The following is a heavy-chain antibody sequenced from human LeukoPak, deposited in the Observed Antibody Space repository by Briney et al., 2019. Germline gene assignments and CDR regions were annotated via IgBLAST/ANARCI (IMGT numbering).Heavy chain of an antibody. V-gene: IGHV4-34*01. Sequence: PGGSLRLSCAASGFTFSSYAMSWVRQAPGKGLEWIGEINHSGSTNYNPSLKSRVTISVDTSKNQFSLKLSSVTAADTAVYYCARMGPGSDRHSNSWGQGTLVTVSS. CDR3: ARMGPGSDRHSNS. D-gene: IGHD6-25*01. CDR2: INHSGST. J-gene: IGHJ4*02. CDR1: GFTFSSYA.